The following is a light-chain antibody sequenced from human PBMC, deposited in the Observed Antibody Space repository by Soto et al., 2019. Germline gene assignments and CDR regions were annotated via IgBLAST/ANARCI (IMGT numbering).Light chain of an antibody. V-gene: IGLV1-51*01. J-gene: IGLJ1*01. CDR3: SLSAYV. CDR1: SSNIGGNS. CDR2: DDN. Sequence: QSVLTQPPSVSAAPGQKVTISCSGSSSNIGGNSVSWYQQLPGTAPKLLIYDDNKRPSGIPDRFSGSKSGTSATLGITGFQTGDEADWDSSLSAYVFGTGTKVT.